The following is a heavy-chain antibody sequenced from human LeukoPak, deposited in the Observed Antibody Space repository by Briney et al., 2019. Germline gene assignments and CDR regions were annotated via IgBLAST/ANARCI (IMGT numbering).Heavy chain of an antibody. Sequence: PGGSLKLSCAASGFTFRSYDMSWVRQAPGKGLEWVSTLSGSWDSTYYADSVKGRFTISRDNSKNTLFLQMNSMRTEDTAVYYCAKAEGYDILTGLDYWGQGTPVTVSS. D-gene: IGHD3-9*01. CDR1: GFTFRSYD. CDR3: AKAEGYDILTGLDY. CDR2: LSGSWDST. J-gene: IGHJ4*02. V-gene: IGHV3-23*01.